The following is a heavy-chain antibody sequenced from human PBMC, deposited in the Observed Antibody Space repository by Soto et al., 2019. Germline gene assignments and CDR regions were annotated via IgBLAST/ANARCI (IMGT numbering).Heavy chain of an antibody. J-gene: IGHJ4*01. CDR2: LNPSGSNT. CDR3: VSSVSAHFDS. CDR1: GFTFSSYG. Sequence: PGGSLRLSCAASGFTFSSYGMHWVRQAPGKGLEWVATLNPSGSNTHYADSVKGRFTISRDNSRNTVDLQMNNLRAEDTALYYCVSSVSAHFDSWGQRTLVTVSS. V-gene: IGHV3-23*01. D-gene: IGHD2-8*01.